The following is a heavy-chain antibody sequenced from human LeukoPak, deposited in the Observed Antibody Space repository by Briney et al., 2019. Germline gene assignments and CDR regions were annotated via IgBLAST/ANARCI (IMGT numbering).Heavy chain of an antibody. J-gene: IGHJ4*02. CDR1: GFTFSSYG. CDR3: AKFPLYCSGGSCYPFDY. Sequence: PGGSLRLSCAASGFTFSSYGMHWVRQAPGKGLEWVAVISYDGSNKYYADSVKGRFTISRDNSKNTLYLQMNSLRVEDTAVYYCAKFPLYCSGGSCYPFDYWGQGTLVTVSS. CDR2: ISYDGSNK. V-gene: IGHV3-30*18. D-gene: IGHD2-15*01.